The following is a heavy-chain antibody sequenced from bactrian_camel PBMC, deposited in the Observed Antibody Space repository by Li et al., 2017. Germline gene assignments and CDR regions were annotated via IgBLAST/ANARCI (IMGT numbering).Heavy chain of an antibody. CDR3: VVARRVGY. CDR1: GNIDRFYC. J-gene: IGHJ6*01. Sequence: HVQLVESGGGSVQAGGSLRLSYAASGNIDRFYCIGWVRHAPGKEREGIAAIYTTDNSPYYTDNTKNVLNLQMRNLKPEDSAMYYCAVYPRGLEIRTVVARRVGYWGQGTQVTVS. D-gene: IGHD6*01. CDR2: IYTTDNSP. V-gene: IGHV3S54*01.